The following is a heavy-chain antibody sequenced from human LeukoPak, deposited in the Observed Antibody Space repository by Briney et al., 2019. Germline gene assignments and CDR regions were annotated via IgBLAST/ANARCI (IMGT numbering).Heavy chain of an antibody. CDR2: INPSGGST. D-gene: IGHD4-17*01. Sequence: ASVKVSCRASGYTFTSYFMHWVRQAPGQGLDWMGIINPSGGSTSYAQKFQGRVTMTRDTSTSTVYMELSSLRSEDTAVYYCARDSADYGDYDYWGQGTLVTVSS. V-gene: IGHV1-46*01. J-gene: IGHJ4*02. CDR1: GYTFTSYF. CDR3: ARDSADYGDYDY.